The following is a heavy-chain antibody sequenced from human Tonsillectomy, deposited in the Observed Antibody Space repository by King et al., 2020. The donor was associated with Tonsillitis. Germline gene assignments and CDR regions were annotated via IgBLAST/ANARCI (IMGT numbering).Heavy chain of an antibody. J-gene: IGHJ5*02. CDR3: ARDHCSSTNCYVNWFDP. CDR2: ISYDGSNR. V-gene: IGHV3-30*03. D-gene: IGHD2-2*01. Sequence: VQLVESGGGVVQPGRSLRLSCAASGFTFSDFGFHWIRQAPGKGLEWVAVISYDGSNRYYSESVEGRFTVSRDNSTNTLYLQMNSLRTEDTALYYCARDHCSSTNCYVNWFDPGGQGALVTVSS. CDR1: GFTFSDFG.